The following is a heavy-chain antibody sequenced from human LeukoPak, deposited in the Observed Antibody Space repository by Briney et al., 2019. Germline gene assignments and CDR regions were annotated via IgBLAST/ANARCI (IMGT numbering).Heavy chain of an antibody. D-gene: IGHD5-12*01. J-gene: IGHJ3*02. CDR2: FDPGEGET. CDR1: GYTLTELS. CDR3: GTVKDLGYSGTRDAFDI. V-gene: IGHV1-24*01. Sequence: ASVKVSCKVSGYTLTELSLHWVRHAPGKGLERMGGFDPGEGETHYAQKFQGRVTMTDDTSTDTAYMELRSLRAEDTAAYFCGTVKDLGYSGTRDAFDIWGQGTMVTVSS.